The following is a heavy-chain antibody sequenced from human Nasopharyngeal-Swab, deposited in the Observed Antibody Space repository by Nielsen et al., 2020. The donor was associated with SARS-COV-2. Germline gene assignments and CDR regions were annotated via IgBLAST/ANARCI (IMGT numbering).Heavy chain of an antibody. Sequence: GESLKISCAASGFTFSTYAMTWVRQAPGKGLEWVSTIDAGGGNTWYADSVKGRFTITRDNAKNSLYLQMDSLRAEDTAVYYCARGGQGTYYYDSSGYYGEYYFDYWGQGTLVTVSS. CDR3: ARGGQGTYYYDSSGYYGEYYFDY. J-gene: IGHJ4*02. CDR2: IDAGGGNT. D-gene: IGHD3-22*01. CDR1: GFTFSTYA. V-gene: IGHV3-23*01.